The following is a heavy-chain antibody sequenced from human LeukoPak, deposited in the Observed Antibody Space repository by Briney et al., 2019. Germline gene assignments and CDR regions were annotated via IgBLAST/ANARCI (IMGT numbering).Heavy chain of an antibody. D-gene: IGHD4-17*01. Sequence: GGSLRLSCAASGFTFSSYGMHWVRQAPGKGLEWVAFIRYDGSDKYYADSVKGRFTISRDNSKNTLYLQMNSLRTDDTAVYFCARKPSGYGGYVNDYWGQGTLVTVSS. V-gene: IGHV3-30*02. CDR3: ARKPSGYGGYVNDY. CDR2: IRYDGSDK. J-gene: IGHJ4*02. CDR1: GFTFSSYG.